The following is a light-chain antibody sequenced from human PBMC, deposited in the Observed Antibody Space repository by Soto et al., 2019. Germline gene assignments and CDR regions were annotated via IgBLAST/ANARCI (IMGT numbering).Light chain of an antibody. V-gene: IGLV2-23*02. J-gene: IGLJ3*02. CDR1: SSDVGSYNL. CDR3: CSYAGSSTWV. CDR2: EVS. Sequence: QSALTQPASVSGSPGQSITLSCTGTSSDVGSYNLVSWYQQHPDKAPKLIIYEVSKWPSGVSSRFSASKSGNTASLTISGLQSEDEADYYCCSYAGSSTWVFGGGTKLTVL.